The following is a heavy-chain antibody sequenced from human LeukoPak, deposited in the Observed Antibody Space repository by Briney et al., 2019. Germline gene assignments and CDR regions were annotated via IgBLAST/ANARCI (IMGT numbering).Heavy chain of an antibody. CDR2: IHYSGST. D-gene: IGHD6-19*01. V-gene: IGHV4-39*01. J-gene: IGHJ4*02. CDR1: GGSISSSSDY. CDR3: ARLPIAVAGTIDY. Sequence: SETLSLTCTVSGGSISSSSDYWGWIRQPPGKGLEWTGSIHYSGSTYYNPSLKSRVTVSVDTSKNQFSLKLSSVTAADTAVYYCARLPIAVAGTIDYWGQGTLVTVSS.